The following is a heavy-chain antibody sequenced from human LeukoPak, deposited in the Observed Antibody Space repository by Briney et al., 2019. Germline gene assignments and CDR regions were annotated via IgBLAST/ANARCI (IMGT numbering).Heavy chain of an antibody. CDR2: IYYSGST. CDR1: GGSISSSSYY. D-gene: IGHD4-17*01. Sequence: SETLSLTCTVSGGSISSSSYYWGWIRQPPGKGLEWIGSIYYSGSTYYNPSLKSRVTISVDTSKNQFSLKLSSVTAADTAVYYCARILTTVTPSYLDYWGQGTLVTVSS. J-gene: IGHJ4*02. V-gene: IGHV4-39*01. CDR3: ARILTTVTPSYLDY.